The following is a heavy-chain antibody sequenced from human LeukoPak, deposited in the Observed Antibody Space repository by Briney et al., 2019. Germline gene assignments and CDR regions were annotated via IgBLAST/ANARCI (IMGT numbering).Heavy chain of an antibody. CDR2: ISYDGSNK. J-gene: IGHJ4*02. V-gene: IGHV3-30*04. D-gene: IGHD4-17*01. Sequence: GSLRLSCAASGFTFSSYAMHWVRQAPGKGLEWVAVISYDGSNKSYADSVKGPFTISRDNSKNTLYLQMNSLRTEDTAVYYCARDYGVTTGDFDYWGQGTLVTVSS. CDR1: GFTFSSYA. CDR3: ARDYGVTTGDFDY.